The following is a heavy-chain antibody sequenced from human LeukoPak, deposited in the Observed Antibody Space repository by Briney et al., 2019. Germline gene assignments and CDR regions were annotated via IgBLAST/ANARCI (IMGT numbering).Heavy chain of an antibody. CDR2: IYYSGGT. CDR3: AREVRDSSSSFDI. CDR1: GGSIRSYF. V-gene: IGHV4-59*01. Sequence: SETLSLTCTVSGGSIRSYFWTWVRQAPGKGLEWIGYIYYSGGTNYNPSLKSRVTISVDMSRNQISLNLSSVTPADTAVYYCAREVRDSSSSFDIWGQGTMVIVSS. J-gene: IGHJ3*02. D-gene: IGHD6-6*01.